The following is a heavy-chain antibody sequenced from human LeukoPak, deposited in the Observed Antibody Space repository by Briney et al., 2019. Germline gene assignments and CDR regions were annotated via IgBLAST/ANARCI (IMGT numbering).Heavy chain of an antibody. CDR1: GYSFNTYW. CDR3: ARRGSPPVDFDY. J-gene: IGHJ4*02. Sequence: GESLQISGQGSGYSFNTYWIAWVRQPPGKGLEWMGIIYPGDSDTKYSPSFEGQVTISADKSVSTPYLQWSSLEASDNAMYYCARRGSPPVDFDYWGQGTLVTVSS. V-gene: IGHV5-51*01. CDR2: IYPGDSDT.